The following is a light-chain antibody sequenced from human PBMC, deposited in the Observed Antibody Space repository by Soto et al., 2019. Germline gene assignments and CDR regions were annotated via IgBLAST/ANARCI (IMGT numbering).Light chain of an antibody. CDR2: DVS. CDR1: SADIGAFNY. Sequence: QSALTQPASVSGSPGQSITISCAGTSADIGAFNYVSWYQHHPGKAPKLLIYDVSDRPSGVSTRFSASKSANTASLTLSGLQADDEADYYCSSYSTSSALVFGGGTKVTVL. V-gene: IGLV2-14*03. J-gene: IGLJ2*01. CDR3: SSYSTSSALV.